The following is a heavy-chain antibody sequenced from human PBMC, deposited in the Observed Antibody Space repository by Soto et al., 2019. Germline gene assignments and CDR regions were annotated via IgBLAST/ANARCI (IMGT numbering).Heavy chain of an antibody. CDR1: GYTFTGYY. Sequence: GASVKLSCKASGYTFTGYYMHWVRQAPGQGLEWMGWINPNSGGTNYAQKFQGWVTMTRDTSISTAYMELSRLRSDDTAVYYCAREGGYDAGNYYYGMDVWGQGTTVTVSS. J-gene: IGHJ6*02. D-gene: IGHD5-12*01. V-gene: IGHV1-2*04. CDR2: INPNSGGT. CDR3: AREGGYDAGNYYYGMDV.